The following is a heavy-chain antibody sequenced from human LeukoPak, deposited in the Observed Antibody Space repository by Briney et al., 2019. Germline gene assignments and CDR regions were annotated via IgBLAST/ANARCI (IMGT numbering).Heavy chain of an antibody. Sequence: SETLSLTCAVYGGSFSGYYWSWIRQPPGKGLEWIGEINHSGSTNYNPSLKSRVTISVDTSKNQFSLKLSSVTAADTAVYYCVRDKGYYYGSGGYRYYFDYWGQGTLVTVSS. CDR3: VRDKGYYYGSGGYRYYFDY. CDR1: GGSFSGYY. V-gene: IGHV4-34*01. J-gene: IGHJ4*02. D-gene: IGHD3-22*01. CDR2: INHSGST.